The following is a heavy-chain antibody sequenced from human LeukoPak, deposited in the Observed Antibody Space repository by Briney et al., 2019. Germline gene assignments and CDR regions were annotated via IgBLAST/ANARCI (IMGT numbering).Heavy chain of an antibody. CDR1: GFTFSSYW. CDR3: ARVNFVARDYYMDV. J-gene: IGHJ6*03. V-gene: IGHV3-7*01. D-gene: IGHD2/OR15-2a*01. CDR2: IKQDGSEK. Sequence: PGGSLRLSCAASGFTFSSYWMSWVRQAPGKGLEWVANIKQDGSEKYYVDSVKGRFTISRDNAKNSLYLQMNSLRAEDTAVYYCARVNFVARDYYMDVWGKGTTVTVSS.